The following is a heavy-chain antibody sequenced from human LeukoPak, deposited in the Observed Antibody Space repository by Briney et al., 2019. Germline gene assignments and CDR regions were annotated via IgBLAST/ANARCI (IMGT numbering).Heavy chain of an antibody. CDR3: ALGTINKDYYFGMDV. D-gene: IGHD2-8*01. CDR2: ISNSGSTV. V-gene: IGHV3-11*01. Sequence: GGSLRLSCAASGFTFSDYYMTWLRQAPGRGLEWLSYISNSGSTVFYADSVKGRFTVSRDNAKRSLYLQIESLRDDDTAVYHCALGTINKDYYFGMDVWGQGTTVTVSS. J-gene: IGHJ6*02. CDR1: GFTFSDYY.